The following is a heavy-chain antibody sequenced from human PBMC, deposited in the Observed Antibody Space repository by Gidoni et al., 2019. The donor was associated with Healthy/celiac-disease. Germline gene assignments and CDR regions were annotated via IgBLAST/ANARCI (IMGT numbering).Heavy chain of an antibody. CDR2: INHSGST. CDR1: GGSFRGYS. J-gene: IGHJ6*02. D-gene: IGHD6-19*01. V-gene: IGHV4-34*01. CDR3: ARGRRQWLDNPRISNYYGMDV. Sequence: QVQLQQLGAGLLKPSETLSLTCAVYGGSFRGYSWSWIRQPPGKGLAWIGEINHSGSTNYIPSLKSRVTISVDTSKNQFSMKLSSVTAADTAVYYCARGRRQWLDNPRISNYYGMDVWGQGTTVTVSS.